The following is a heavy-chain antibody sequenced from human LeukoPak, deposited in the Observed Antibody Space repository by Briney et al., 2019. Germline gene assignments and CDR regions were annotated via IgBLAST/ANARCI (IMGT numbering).Heavy chain of an antibody. D-gene: IGHD5-18*01. V-gene: IGHV4-30-2*01. CDR1: GCSISSGGYS. J-gene: IGHJ4*02. CDR3: ARARWIHTHYFDY. CDR2: IYHSGST. Sequence: SQTLSLTCAVSGCSISSGGYSWSWLGQPPGKGLESVGYIYHSGSTYYDPSLKSRVTISVHRSKIQFSLKLSSVTAADTAVYYCARARWIHTHYFDYWGQGTLVTVSS.